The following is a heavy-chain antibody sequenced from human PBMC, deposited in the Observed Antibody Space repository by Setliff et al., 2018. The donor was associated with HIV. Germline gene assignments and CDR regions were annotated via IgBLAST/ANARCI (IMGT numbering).Heavy chain of an antibody. Sequence: NPSETLSLTCTVSGGSISSGSYYWSWIRQPAGKGLEWIGRIYTSGSTNYNPSLKSRVTISVDTSKKQFSLKLSSVTAADTAVYYCARGGVVVTDIPVRFDSWGQGTLVTVSS. D-gene: IGHD2-21*02. CDR2: IYTSGST. CDR3: ARGGVVVTDIPVRFDS. V-gene: IGHV4-61*02. CDR1: GGSISSGSYY. J-gene: IGHJ4*02.